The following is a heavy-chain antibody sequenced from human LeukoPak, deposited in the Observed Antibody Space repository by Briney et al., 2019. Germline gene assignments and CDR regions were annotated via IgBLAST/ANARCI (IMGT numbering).Heavy chain of an antibody. CDR3: ARDATGVRMDV. CDR1: GFTFSSHG. J-gene: IGHJ6*02. D-gene: IGHD7-27*01. Sequence: QPGRSLRLSCAASGFTFSSHGMHWVRQAPGKGLEWVAVIWDDGTNKYYADSVKGRCTISRDNSKNTLYLQMNSLRAEDTAVYFCARDATGVRMDVWGRGTTVTVSS. V-gene: IGHV3-33*01. CDR2: IWDDGTNK.